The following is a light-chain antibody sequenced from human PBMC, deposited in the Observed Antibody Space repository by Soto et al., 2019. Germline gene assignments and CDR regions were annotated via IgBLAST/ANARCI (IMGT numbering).Light chain of an antibody. Sequence: QSALTQLASVSVSPGQSSTIYCTGTRSDVGGYNYVSWYPQHPGKAPKLMIYEVSRRPSGVSIRFSGSKSGNTASLPISGLQAEDEADYYCSSYTSSSTDVFGTGTKRTVL. V-gene: IGLV2-14*01. CDR2: EVS. J-gene: IGLJ1*01. CDR3: SSYTSSSTDV. CDR1: RSDVGGYNY.